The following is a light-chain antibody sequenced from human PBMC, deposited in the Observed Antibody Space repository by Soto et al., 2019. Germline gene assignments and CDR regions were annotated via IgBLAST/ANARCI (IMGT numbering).Light chain of an antibody. J-gene: IGLJ2*01. CDR2: EVT. CDR3: NSYVTGNNVI. Sequence: QSVLTQPPSASGSPGQSVTISCTGTSRDVGGHDYVSWYQQHPGKAPKLMIYEVTKRPSGVPDRFSGSKSGNTASLTVSGLQAEDEADYYCNSYVTGNNVIFGGGTQLTVL. V-gene: IGLV2-8*01. CDR1: SRDVGGHDY.